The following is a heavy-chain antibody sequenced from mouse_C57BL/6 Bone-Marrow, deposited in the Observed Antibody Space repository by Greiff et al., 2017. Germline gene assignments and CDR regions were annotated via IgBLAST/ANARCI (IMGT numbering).Heavy chain of an antibody. D-gene: IGHD1-1*01. CDR1: GYTFTSYG. Sequence: VQLKESGAELARPGASVKLSCKASGYTFTSYGISWVKQRTGQGLEWIGEIYPRSGNTYYNEKFKGKATLTADKSSSTAYMELRSLTSEDSAVYFCARSGTTVVPYFDYWGQGTTLTVSS. CDR2: IYPRSGNT. J-gene: IGHJ2*01. CDR3: ARSGTTVVPYFDY. V-gene: IGHV1-81*01.